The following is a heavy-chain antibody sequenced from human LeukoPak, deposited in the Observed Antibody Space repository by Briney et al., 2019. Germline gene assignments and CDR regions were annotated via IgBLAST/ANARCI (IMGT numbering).Heavy chain of an antibody. V-gene: IGHV3-73*01. CDR1: GFIFSDPA. J-gene: IGHJ5*02. D-gene: IGHD3-22*01. CDR3: NRQYGDYDSSGRYNWFDP. Sequence: GGSLRLSCAASGFIFSDPAIHWVRQASGKGLEWLGRIRSKANSYATTYAASLKGRFTISRDDSKNTAYLQMNSLNTDDTAMYYCNRQYGDYDSSGRYNWFDPWGQGTLVTVSS. CDR2: IRSKANSYAT.